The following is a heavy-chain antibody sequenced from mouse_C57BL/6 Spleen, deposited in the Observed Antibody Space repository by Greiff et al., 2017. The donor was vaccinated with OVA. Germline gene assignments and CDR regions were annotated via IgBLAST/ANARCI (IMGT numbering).Heavy chain of an antibody. Sequence: EVHLVESGGGLVKPGGSLKLSCAASGFTFSDYGMHWVRQAPEKGLEWVAYISSGSSTIYYADTVKGRFTISRDNAQNNLFLQMTSLRSEDTAMYYCAMRTVVAHYYAMDYWGQGTSVTVSS. D-gene: IGHD1-1*01. J-gene: IGHJ4*01. CDR2: ISSGSSTI. V-gene: IGHV5-17*01. CDR1: GFTFSDYG. CDR3: AMRTVVAHYYAMDY.